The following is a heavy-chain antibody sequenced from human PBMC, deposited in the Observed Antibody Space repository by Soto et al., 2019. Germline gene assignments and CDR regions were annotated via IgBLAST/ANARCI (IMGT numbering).Heavy chain of an antibody. V-gene: IGHV4-59*01. Sequence: SETLSLTCTVSAGSISSYYWSCIRQPPGKGLEWIGYIYYSGSTNYNPSLNSRVTMSVDTSQNQFSLNLGSVTAADTAVYYCARVRQWLFSQWYFELWARGTLVTVSS. CDR3: ARVRQWLFSQWYFEL. D-gene: IGHD6-19*01. CDR1: AGSISSYY. CDR2: IYYSGST. J-gene: IGHJ2*01.